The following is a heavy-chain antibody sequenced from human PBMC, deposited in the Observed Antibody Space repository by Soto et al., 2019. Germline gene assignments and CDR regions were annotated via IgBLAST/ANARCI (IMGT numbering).Heavy chain of an antibody. V-gene: IGHV1-69*10. CDR2: IIPIIGRA. Sequence: SVNGSCKASGVTFSSYAISRVRQVPGQGPEWMAGIIPIIGRANYSQEFQGRVTIPADKSTRKDYMELSRLRAEAPAGYFCAIGGSYDFWSGYYTGGYYYYYGMDVWGQGTTVTVSS. D-gene: IGHD3-3*01. CDR1: GVTFSSYA. CDR3: AIGGSYDFWSGYYTGGYYYYYGMDV. J-gene: IGHJ6*02.